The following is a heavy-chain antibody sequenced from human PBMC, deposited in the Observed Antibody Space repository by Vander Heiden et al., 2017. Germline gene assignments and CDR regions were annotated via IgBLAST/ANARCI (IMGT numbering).Heavy chain of an antibody. J-gene: IGHJ4*02. CDR2: ISGSGRST. Sequence: EVQLLESGGALVQPGGSLRLSCAASGFTFTDFAMGWVRQAPGKGLEWVSVISGSGRSTDYADSVKGRFSISRDNSKSALYLQLDSLRSDDTAVYYCMKDDVGSAWSSLFDSWGQGTLVTVSS. D-gene: IGHD6-19*01. CDR1: GFTFTDFA. CDR3: MKDDVGSAWSSLFDS. V-gene: IGHV3-23*01.